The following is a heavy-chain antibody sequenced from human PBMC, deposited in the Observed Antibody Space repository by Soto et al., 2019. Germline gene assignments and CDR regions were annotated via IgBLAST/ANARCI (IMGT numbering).Heavy chain of an antibody. CDR1: GFTFSSYA. J-gene: IGHJ6*02. CDR2: ISYDGSNK. D-gene: IGHD2-2*02. V-gene: IGHV3-30-3*01. Sequence: QVQLVESGGGVVQPGRSLRLSCAASGFTFSSYAMHWVRQAPGKGLEWVAVISYDGSNKYYADSVKGRFTISRDNSKNTLYLQMNSLRAEDTAVYYCARDLRDCISTSCYTHGMDVWGQGTTVTVSS. CDR3: ARDLRDCISTSCYTHGMDV.